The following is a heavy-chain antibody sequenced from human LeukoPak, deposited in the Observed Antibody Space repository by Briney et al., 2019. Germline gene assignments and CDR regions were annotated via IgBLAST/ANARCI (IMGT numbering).Heavy chain of an antibody. D-gene: IGHD3-16*01. J-gene: IGHJ4*02. CDR1: GFTFSSYW. V-gene: IGHV3-74*01. Sequence: GGSLRLPCASCGFTFSSYWMLWVRPPRCRGLLWVARISADASSAIHADSVKSRFTISRDNAKNTLYLQMNSLRAEDTAVYYCARVNVCPRCHFDYWGQGTLVTVSS. CDR2: ISADASSA. CDR3: ARVNVCPRCHFDY.